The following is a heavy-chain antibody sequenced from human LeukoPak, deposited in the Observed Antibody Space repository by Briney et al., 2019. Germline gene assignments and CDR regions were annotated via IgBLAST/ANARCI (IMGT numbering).Heavy chain of an antibody. V-gene: IGHV1-46*01. J-gene: IGHJ4*02. CDR1: GYTLTSYY. CDR2: INPSDGTT. D-gene: IGHD3-22*01. CDR3: ARGWLVVHSSGYYNIDY. Sequence: ASVKVSCKASGYTLTSYYMHWVRQVPGQGLEWTGIINPSDGTTRYAQKLQGRVTMTRDTSTSTVYMELSSLRSEDTAVYYCARGWLVVHSSGYYNIDYWGQGTLVTVSS.